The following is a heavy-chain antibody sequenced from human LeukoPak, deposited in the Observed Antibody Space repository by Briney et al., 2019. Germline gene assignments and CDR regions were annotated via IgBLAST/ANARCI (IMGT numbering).Heavy chain of an antibody. CDR1: GFTFTSSA. CDR3: AAETDYDILTGYYSNMLSYGMDV. J-gene: IGHJ6*02. D-gene: IGHD3-9*01. Sequence: GASVKVSCKASGFTFTSSAVQWVRQAPGQRLEWIGWIVIRSGNTNYAQKFQERVTITRDMSTSTAYMELSSLRSEDTAVYYCAAETDYDILTGYYSNMLSYGMDVWGQGTTVTVSS. CDR2: IVIRSGNT. V-gene: IGHV1-58*01.